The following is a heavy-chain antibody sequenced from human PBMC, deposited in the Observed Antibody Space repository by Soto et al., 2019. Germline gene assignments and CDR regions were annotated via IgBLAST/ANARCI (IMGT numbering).Heavy chain of an antibody. J-gene: IGHJ3*02. D-gene: IGHD1-1*01. CDR1: GGFVTSGSYY. V-gene: IGHV4-34*01. CDR3: ARVERGTATTVVDAFDI. CDR2: MSHSGGT. Sequence: QVQLQQWGAGLLKPSETLSLTCAVYGGFVTSGSYYWSWIRQPPGKGLEWIGEMSHSGGTHFNPSLKSRVTISVDTSKNQFTLKTSSVTAAETALYYCARVERGTATTVVDAFDIWGPGTMVTVSS.